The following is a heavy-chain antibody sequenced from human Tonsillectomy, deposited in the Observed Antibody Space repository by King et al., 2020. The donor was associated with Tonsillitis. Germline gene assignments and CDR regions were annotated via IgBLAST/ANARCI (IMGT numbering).Heavy chain of an antibody. CDR2: THYSGTT. CDR1: GGSISSYY. V-gene: IGHV4-59*01. CDR3: AREFCTSTSCYLDP. J-gene: IGHJ5*02. Sequence: QLQESGPGLVKPSETLSLTCTVSGGSISSYYWSWIRQPPGKGLEWIGDTHYSGTTHCNPSLKIRVILSADTSKNQFSLKRGSVTAADTAIYYCAREFCTSTSCYLDPWGQGTLVTVSS. D-gene: IGHD2-2*01.